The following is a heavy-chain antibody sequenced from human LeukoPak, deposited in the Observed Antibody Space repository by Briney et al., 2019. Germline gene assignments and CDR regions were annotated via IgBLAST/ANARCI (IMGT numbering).Heavy chain of an antibody. CDR3: ARGGASGYHVVDY. J-gene: IGHJ4*02. D-gene: IGHD5-12*01. CDR1: GFTFSSYS. Sequence: GGSLRLSCAASGFTFSSYSMNWVRQAPGKGLEWISYISSSSATIYYADSAKGRFTISRDNAKNSLYLQMNSLTAEDTAVYYCARGGASGYHVVDYWGQGTLVIVSS. V-gene: IGHV3-48*01. CDR2: ISSSSATI.